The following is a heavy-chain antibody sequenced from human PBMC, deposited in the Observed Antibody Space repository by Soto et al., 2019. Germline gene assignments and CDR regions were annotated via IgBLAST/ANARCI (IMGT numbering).Heavy chain of an antibody. V-gene: IGHV5-51*01. CDR2: IYPGDSDT. CDR1: GYTFTTYW. D-gene: IGHD5-18*01. Sequence: EVQLVQSGAEVKKPGESLKISCRGSGYTFTTYWIGWVRQMPGKGLEWMGIIYPGDSDTRYSPSFQGQVTISADKYISTAYLQWSSLKASDTAMYYCARSLGSSYKGYYYYGLDVWGQGTTVTVSS. CDR3: ARSLGSSYKGYYYYGLDV. J-gene: IGHJ6*02.